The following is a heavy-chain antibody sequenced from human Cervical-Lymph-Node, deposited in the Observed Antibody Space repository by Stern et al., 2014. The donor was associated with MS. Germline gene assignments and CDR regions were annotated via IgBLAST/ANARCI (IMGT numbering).Heavy chain of an antibody. D-gene: IGHD4-23*01. CDR1: GGSISSSSYY. J-gene: IGHJ4*02. V-gene: IGHV4-39*01. CDR2: IYYSGSN. Sequence: QLQLQESGPGLVKPSETLSLTCTVSGGSISSSSYYWGWIRQPPGKGLEWIGSIYYSGSNYYNPALKSRVTITVDTSKKQISLKLVSVTAADTAVYYCARLTSVVGSYFDYWGQGTLVTVSS. CDR3: ARLTSVVGSYFDY.